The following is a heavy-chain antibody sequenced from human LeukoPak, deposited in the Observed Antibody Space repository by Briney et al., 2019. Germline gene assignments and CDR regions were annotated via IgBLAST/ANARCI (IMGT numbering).Heavy chain of an antibody. D-gene: IGHD4-17*01. Sequence: GASVKVSCKASGYTFTGYYMHWVRQAPGQGLEWMGWINPNSGGTNYAQKFQGRVTMTRDTSISTAYMELSRLRSDDTAVYYCAREFGDLPVNWFDPWGQGTLVTVSS. CDR1: GYTFTGYY. CDR3: AREFGDLPVNWFDP. V-gene: IGHV1-2*02. CDR2: INPNSGGT. J-gene: IGHJ5*02.